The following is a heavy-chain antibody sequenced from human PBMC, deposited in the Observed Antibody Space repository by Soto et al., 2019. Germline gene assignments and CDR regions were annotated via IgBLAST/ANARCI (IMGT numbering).Heavy chain of an antibody. Sequence: QVQLVQSGAEVKKPGSSVKVSCTASGGTFSSYAISWVRQAPGQGLEWMGGIIPIFGTANYAQKFQGRVTITADESTSTAYMELSSLRSEDTAVYYCARENYGGNSALSSHFDYWGQGTLVTVSS. J-gene: IGHJ4*02. CDR3: ARENYGGNSALSSHFDY. CDR1: GGTFSSYA. V-gene: IGHV1-69*12. CDR2: IIPIFGTA. D-gene: IGHD4-17*01.